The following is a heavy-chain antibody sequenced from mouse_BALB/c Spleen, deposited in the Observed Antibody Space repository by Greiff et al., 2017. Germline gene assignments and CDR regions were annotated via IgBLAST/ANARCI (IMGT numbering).Heavy chain of an antibody. CDR3: ARRGYGYWYFDV. Sequence: VQLQQSGAELARPGASVKLSCKASGYTFTSYWMQWVKQRPGQGLEWIGAIYPGDGDTRYTQKFKGKATLTADKSSSTAYMQLSSLASEDSAVYYCARRGYGYWYFDVWGAGTTVTVSS. CDR2: IYPGDGDT. J-gene: IGHJ1*01. CDR1: GYTFTSYW. V-gene: IGHV1-87*01. D-gene: IGHD1-1*02.